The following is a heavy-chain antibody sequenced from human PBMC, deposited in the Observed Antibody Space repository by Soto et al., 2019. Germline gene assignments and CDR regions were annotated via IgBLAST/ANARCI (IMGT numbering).Heavy chain of an antibody. V-gene: IGHV1-18*01. CDR1: GYTFTNYG. D-gene: IGHD4-17*01. CDR3: ARGTTVVTQLLGYYYYGMDV. Sequence: QVQLVQSGAEVKKPGASVKVSCKASGYTFTNYGISWVRQAPGQGLEWMGWISAYNGNTNYAQKLQGRVTMTTDTSTSTAYMELRSLRSDDTAVYYCARGTTVVTQLLGYYYYGMDVWGQGTTVTVSS. CDR2: ISAYNGNT. J-gene: IGHJ6*02.